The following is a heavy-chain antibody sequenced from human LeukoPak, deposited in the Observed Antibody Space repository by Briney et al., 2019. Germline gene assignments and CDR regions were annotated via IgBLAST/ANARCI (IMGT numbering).Heavy chain of an antibody. V-gene: IGHV3-7*01. CDR1: GFSFSNYW. J-gene: IGHJ5*02. Sequence: GGSLRLSCAGSGFSFSNYWMSWVRQAPGKGLEWVGNIKPDGSEKYYVDSVKGRFTISRDNAKNSLYLQMNSLRAEDTAVYYCARDPIAAAEYNWFDPWGQGTLVTVSS. D-gene: IGHD6-13*01. CDR2: IKPDGSEK. CDR3: ARDPIAAAEYNWFDP.